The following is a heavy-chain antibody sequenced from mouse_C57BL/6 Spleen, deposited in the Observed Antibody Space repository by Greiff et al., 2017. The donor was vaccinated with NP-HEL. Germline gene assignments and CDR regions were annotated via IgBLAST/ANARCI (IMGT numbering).Heavy chain of an antibody. CDR1: GYTFTSYW. CDR3: ARGGYGSGFAY. V-gene: IGHV1-69*01. J-gene: IGHJ3*01. Sequence: QVQLQQPGAELVMPGASVKLSCKASGYTFTSYWMRWVKQRPGQGLEWIGEIDPSDSYTNYNQKFKGKSTLTVDKSSSTAYMQLSSLTSEDSAVYYCARGGYGSGFAYWGQGTLVTVSA. D-gene: IGHD1-1*01. CDR2: IDPSDSYT.